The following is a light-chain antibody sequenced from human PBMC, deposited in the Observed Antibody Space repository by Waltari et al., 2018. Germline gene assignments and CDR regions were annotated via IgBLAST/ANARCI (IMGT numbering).Light chain of an antibody. CDR1: SSDIGAFDL. CDR3: SSFTTGSTGL. V-gene: IGLV2-14*03. CDR2: NAS. Sequence: QSALAQPASVSGSPGQSITISCTGSSSDIGAFDLVSWYQQHPGRAPRLIIRNASERPSGVPHRFSGSKSGNTASLTISSLRSEDESLYFCSSFTTGSTGLFGGGTKLTVL. J-gene: IGLJ2*01.